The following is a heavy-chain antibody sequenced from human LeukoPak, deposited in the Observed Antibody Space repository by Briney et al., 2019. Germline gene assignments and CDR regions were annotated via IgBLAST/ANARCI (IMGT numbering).Heavy chain of an antibody. CDR3: ARSLSHYYDSSGYYY. CDR1: GFTFSCYW. J-gene: IGHJ4*02. V-gene: IGHV3-74*01. CDR2: INTDGSST. D-gene: IGHD3-22*01. Sequence: GGSLRLSCAASGFTFSCYWMHWVRQAPGKGLVWVSRINTDGSSTSYADSVKGRFTISRDNAKNTLYLQMNSLRAEDTAVYYCARSLSHYYDSSGYYYWGQGTLVTVSS.